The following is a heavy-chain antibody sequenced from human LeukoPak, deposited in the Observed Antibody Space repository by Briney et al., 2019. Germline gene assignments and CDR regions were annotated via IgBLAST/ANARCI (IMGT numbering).Heavy chain of an antibody. Sequence: GRSLRLSCAASGFTFSTYAMHWVRQAPGKGLEWVAVISYDGSNKYYADSVKGRFTISRDNSKNTLYLQMNSLRPEDTAVYYCARDGGIAAAGSEFDPWGQGTLVTVSS. CDR2: ISYDGSNK. V-gene: IGHV3-30*01. J-gene: IGHJ5*02. CDR3: ARDGGIAAAGSEFDP. D-gene: IGHD6-13*01. CDR1: GFTFSTYA.